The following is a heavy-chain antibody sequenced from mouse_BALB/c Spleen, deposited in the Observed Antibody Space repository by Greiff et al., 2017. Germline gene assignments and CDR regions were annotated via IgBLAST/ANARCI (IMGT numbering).Heavy chain of an antibody. J-gene: IGHJ3*01. CDR1: GFNIKDNY. CDR3: ATTSFAY. V-gene: IGHV14-1*02. D-gene: IGHD5-5*01. Sequence: EVQLHQSGAELVRPGALVKLSCKATGFNIKDNYMHWVKQRPEQGLEWIGWIDPENGNTIYDPKLQGKSSITADTPSNTAYQQLSSLTAEDTAVYYCATTSFAYWGQGTLVTVSA. CDR2: IDPENGNT.